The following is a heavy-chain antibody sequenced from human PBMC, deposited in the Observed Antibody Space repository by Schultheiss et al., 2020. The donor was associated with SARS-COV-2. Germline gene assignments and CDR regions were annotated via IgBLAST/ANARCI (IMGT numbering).Heavy chain of an antibody. CDR3: ARDCPRGLTWSPGSTRLLPEPYYYYGMDV. J-gene: IGHJ6*02. V-gene: IGHV1-18*01. D-gene: IGHD1-14*01. CDR1: GYTFTSYG. CDR2: ISAYNGNT. Sequence: ASVKVSCKASGYTFTSYGIVWVRQAPGQGLEWMGWISAYNGNTNYAQKLQGRVTMTTDTSTSTAYMELRSLRSDDTAVYYCARDCPRGLTWSPGSTRLLPEPYYYYGMDVWGQGTTVTVSS.